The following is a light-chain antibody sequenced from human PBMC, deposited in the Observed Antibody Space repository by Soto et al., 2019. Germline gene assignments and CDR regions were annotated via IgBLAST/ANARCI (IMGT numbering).Light chain of an antibody. CDR3: SSYTSSSFVV. V-gene: IGLV2-14*01. CDR1: SSDVCGYNY. CDR2: DVS. J-gene: IGLJ2*01. Sequence: QSVLTQPASVSGSPGQSITISCTGTSSDVCGYNYVSWYQQHPGKAPKLMIYDVSNRPLGVSNRFSGSKSGNTASLTISGLQAEDEADYYCSSYTSSSFVVFGGGTKLTVL.